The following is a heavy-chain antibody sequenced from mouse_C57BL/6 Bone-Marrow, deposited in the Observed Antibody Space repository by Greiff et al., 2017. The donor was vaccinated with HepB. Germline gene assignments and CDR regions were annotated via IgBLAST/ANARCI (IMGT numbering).Heavy chain of an antibody. J-gene: IGHJ3*01. CDR1: GYTFTSYW. V-gene: IGHV1-64*01. CDR2: IHPNSGST. D-gene: IGHD1-1*01. Sequence: VQLQQPGAELVKPGASVKLSCKASGYTFTSYWMHWVKQRPGQGLEWIGMIHPNSGSTNYNEKFKSKATLTVDKSSSTAYMQLSSLTSEDSAVYYCARSRYGSPWFAYWGQGTLVTVSA. CDR3: ARSRYGSPWFAY.